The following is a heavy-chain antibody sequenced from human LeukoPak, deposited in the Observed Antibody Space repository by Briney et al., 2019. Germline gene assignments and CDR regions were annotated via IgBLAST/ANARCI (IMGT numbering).Heavy chain of an antibody. J-gene: IGHJ4*02. D-gene: IGHD4-17*01. CDR2: IYYTGST. CDR3: ARPLQGRTVTLHY. V-gene: IGHV4-59*01. CDR1: GGSISSYY. Sequence: SETLSLTCSVSGGSISSYYWSWIRQPPGKGQEWIGYIYYTGSTNYNPSLKSRVTMSVDTSKNQFSLKLTSVTAADTAVYYCARPLQGRTVTLHYWGQGTLVTVSS.